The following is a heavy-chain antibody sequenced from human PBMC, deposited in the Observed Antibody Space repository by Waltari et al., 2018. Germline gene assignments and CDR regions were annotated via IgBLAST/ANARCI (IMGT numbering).Heavy chain of an antibody. V-gene: IGHV4-59*01. Sequence: QVQLQESGPGLVKPSETLSLTCPVSGGSISSYYWSWIRQPPGKGLEWIGYIYYSGSTNYNPSLKSRVTISVDTSKNQFSLKLSSVTAADTAVYYCARGWEQLVSGAFDIWGQGTMVTVSS. CDR1: GGSISSYY. CDR3: ARGWEQLVSGAFDI. CDR2: IYYSGST. D-gene: IGHD6-13*01. J-gene: IGHJ3*02.